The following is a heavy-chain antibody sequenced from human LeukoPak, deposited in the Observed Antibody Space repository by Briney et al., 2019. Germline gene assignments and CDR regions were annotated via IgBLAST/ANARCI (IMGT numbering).Heavy chain of an antibody. D-gene: IGHD4-17*01. CDR2: IWYDGSNK. CDR3: ARGDYGDYP. CDR1: GFTFSSYG. J-gene: IGHJ5*02. V-gene: IGHV3-33*01. Sequence: GRSLRLSCAASGFTFSSYGMHWVRQAPGKGLEWVAVIWYDGSNKYYADSVKGRFTISRDNSKNTLYLQMNSLRAEDTAVYYCARGDYGDYPWGQGTLVTVSS.